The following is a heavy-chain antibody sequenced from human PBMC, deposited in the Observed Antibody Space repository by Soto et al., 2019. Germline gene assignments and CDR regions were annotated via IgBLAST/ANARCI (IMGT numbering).Heavy chain of an antibody. J-gene: IGHJ4*02. CDR1: GFTFTDYA. V-gene: IGHV3-23*01. D-gene: IGHD3-10*01. CDR3: ARVRGVILAAWYFDY. Sequence: PGGSLRLSCAASGFTFTDYAMSWVRQAPGKGLEWVSLIDASGGYTYYADSVKGRFTISRDNSRNTLYLQMNSLRAEDTAVYYCARVRGVILAAWYFDYWGQGTLVTVSS. CDR2: IDASGGYT.